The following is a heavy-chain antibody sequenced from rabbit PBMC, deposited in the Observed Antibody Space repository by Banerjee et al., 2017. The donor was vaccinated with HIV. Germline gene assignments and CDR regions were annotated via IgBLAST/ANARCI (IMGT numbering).Heavy chain of an antibody. CDR3: ARDRYDDVRGDYFDL. D-gene: IGHD2-1*01. CDR2: IYTGSGST. V-gene: IGHV1S45*01. CDR1: GIDFSNYYY. Sequence: QEQLVESGGGLVQPEGSLTLTCKASGIDFSNYYYMCWVRQAPGKGLEWIGCIYTGSGSTYYANWAKGRFTVAKTSSTTVTLQMTSLTAADTATYFCARDRYDDVRGDYFDLWGPGTLVTVS. J-gene: IGHJ4*01.